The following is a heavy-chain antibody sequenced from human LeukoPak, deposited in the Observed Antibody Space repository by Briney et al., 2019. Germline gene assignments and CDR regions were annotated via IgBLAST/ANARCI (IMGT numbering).Heavy chain of an antibody. CDR2: ISGSGGST. CDR1: GFTFSSYA. J-gene: IGHJ5*02. CDR3: AKAAALIAAAGNWFDP. D-gene: IGHD6-13*01. Sequence: GGSLRLSCAASGFTFSSYAMSWVRQAPGKGLEWVSAISGSGGSTYYADSVKGRFTISRDNSKNTLYLQMNSLRAEDTAAYYCAKAAALIAAAGNWFDPWGQGTLVTVSS. V-gene: IGHV3-23*01.